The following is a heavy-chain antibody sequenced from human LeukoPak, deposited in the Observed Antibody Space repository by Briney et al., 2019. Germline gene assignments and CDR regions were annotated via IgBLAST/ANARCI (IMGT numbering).Heavy chain of an antibody. J-gene: IGHJ5*02. CDR1: GFTFSSYG. CDR2: IWYDGSNK. Sequence: GRSLRLSCAASGFTFSSYGMHWVRQAPGKGLEWVAVIWYDGSNKYYADSVKGRFTISRDNSKNTLYLQMNSLRAEDTAVYYCARDPSYGDYTSNWFDPWGQGTLVTVSS. D-gene: IGHD4-17*01. CDR3: ARDPSYGDYTSNWFDP. V-gene: IGHV3-33*01.